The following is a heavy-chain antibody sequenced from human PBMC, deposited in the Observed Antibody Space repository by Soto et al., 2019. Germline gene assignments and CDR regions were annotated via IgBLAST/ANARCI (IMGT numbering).Heavy chain of an antibody. D-gene: IGHD3-22*01. CDR2: ISGSGGST. CDR3: AKERGRPMIVVANIDY. Sequence: GGSLRLSCAASGFTFSSYAMSWVRQAPGKGLEWVSAISGSGGSTYYADSVKGRFTISRDNSKNTLYLQMNSLRAEDTAVYYCAKERGRPMIVVANIDYWGQGTLVTVSS. V-gene: IGHV3-23*01. J-gene: IGHJ4*02. CDR1: GFTFSSYA.